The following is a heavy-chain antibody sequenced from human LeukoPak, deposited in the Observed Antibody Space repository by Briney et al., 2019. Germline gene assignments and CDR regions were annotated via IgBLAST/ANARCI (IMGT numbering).Heavy chain of an antibody. CDR2: MSFDGFSK. J-gene: IGHJ3*02. D-gene: IGHD3-22*01. CDR3: AREGHTSGYCGTFEN. CDR1: GLSFSRAW. Sequence: PGGSLRLSCVASGLSFSRAWMSWVRQAPGKGLEWVAAMSFDGFSKYYADSMKGRLSISRDESKNTVYLQMESLRFEDTAVYYCAREGHTSGYCGTFENWGQGTTVAVSS. V-gene: IGHV3-30*03.